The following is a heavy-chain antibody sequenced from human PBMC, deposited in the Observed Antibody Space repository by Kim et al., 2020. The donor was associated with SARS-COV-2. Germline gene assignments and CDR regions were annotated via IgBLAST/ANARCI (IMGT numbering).Heavy chain of an antibody. CDR2: INPNSGGT. CDR3: ARVGIWAERDYYFDY. V-gene: IGHV1-2*02. D-gene: IGHD1-1*01. CDR1: GYTFTGYY. J-gene: IGHJ4*02. Sequence: ASVKVSCKASGYTFTGYYMHWVRQAPGQGLEWMGWINPNSGGTNYAQKFQGRVTMTRDTSISTAYMELSRLRSDDTAVYYCARVGIWAERDYYFDYWGQGTLVTVSS.